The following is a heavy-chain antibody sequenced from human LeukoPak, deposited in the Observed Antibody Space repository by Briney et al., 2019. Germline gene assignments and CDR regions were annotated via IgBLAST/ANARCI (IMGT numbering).Heavy chain of an antibody. D-gene: IGHD2-2*01. Sequence: PSETLSLTCAVYGGSFSGYYWSWIRQPPGKGLEWIGEINHSGSTNYNPSLKSRVTISVDTSKNQFSLKLSSVTAADTAVYYCAREYGGCSSTSCYYDDWGQGTLVTVSS. CDR2: INHSGST. CDR1: GGSFSGYY. CDR3: AREYGGCSSTSCYYDD. V-gene: IGHV4-34*01. J-gene: IGHJ4*02.